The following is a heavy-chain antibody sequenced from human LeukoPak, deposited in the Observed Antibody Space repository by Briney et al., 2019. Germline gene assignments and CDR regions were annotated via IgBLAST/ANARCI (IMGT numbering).Heavy chain of an antibody. CDR3: ARRAYRDGYDKKVGYYFDY. J-gene: IGHJ4*02. CDR1: GYSFTSHW. V-gene: IGHV5-51*01. Sequence: GESLKIPCKGSGYSFTSHWIGWVRQMPGKGLGWMGIIYPCDSDTRYSPSFQGQVTISADKSISTAYLQWSSLNASDTAMYYCARRAYRDGYDKKVGYYFDYWGQGTLVTVSS. D-gene: IGHD5-24*01. CDR2: IYPCDSDT.